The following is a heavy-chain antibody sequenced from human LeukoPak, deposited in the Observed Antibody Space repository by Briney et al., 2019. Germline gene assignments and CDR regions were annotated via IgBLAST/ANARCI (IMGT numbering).Heavy chain of an antibody. D-gene: IGHD3-10*01. CDR2: ISTSGSTK. V-gene: IGHV3-11*01. CDR3: AKNMVRGVIFPLGY. J-gene: IGHJ4*02. Sequence: GGSLRLSCAASGFTFSDYYMNWIRQAPGKGLEWVSYISTSGSTKYYADSVKGRFTMSRDNAKNSLYLQMNSLRAEDTAVYYCAKNMVRGVIFPLGYWGQGILVTVSS. CDR1: GFTFSDYY.